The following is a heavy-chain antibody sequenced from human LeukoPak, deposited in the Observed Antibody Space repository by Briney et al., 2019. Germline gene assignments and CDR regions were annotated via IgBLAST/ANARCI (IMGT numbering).Heavy chain of an antibody. D-gene: IGHD6-19*01. CDR2: INSDGTST. CDR1: GFTFSNYW. CDR3: ARDRVYSSGWYSAFDI. V-gene: IGHV3-74*01. Sequence: DPGGSLRLSCAASGFTFSNYWMHWVRQAPGKGLVWVSRINSDGTSTSYADSVKGRFTISRDNAKNTLYLQMNSLRAEDTAVYYCARDRVYSSGWYSAFDIWGQGTMVTVSS. J-gene: IGHJ3*02.